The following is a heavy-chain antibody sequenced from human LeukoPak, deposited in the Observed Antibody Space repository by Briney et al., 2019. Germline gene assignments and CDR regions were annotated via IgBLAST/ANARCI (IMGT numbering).Heavy chain of an antibody. CDR3: AKSGGYGLIDY. J-gene: IGHJ4*02. Sequence: ASETLSLTCTVSGYSISSGYYWGWIRQPPGKGLEWIGSIYHSGSTYYNPSLKSRVTISVDTSKNQFSLKLSSVTAADTAVYYCAKSGGYGLIDYWGQGTPVTVSS. CDR2: IYHSGST. V-gene: IGHV4-38-2*02. D-gene: IGHD1-26*01. CDR1: GYSISSGYY.